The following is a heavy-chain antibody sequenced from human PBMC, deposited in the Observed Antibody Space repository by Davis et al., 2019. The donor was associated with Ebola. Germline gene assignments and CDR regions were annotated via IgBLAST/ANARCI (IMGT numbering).Heavy chain of an antibody. D-gene: IGHD3-10*01. V-gene: IGHV1-2*04. CDR2: INPNSSGT. Sequence: AASVKVSCKASGYTFTSYYMHWVRQAPGQGLEWMGWINPNSSGTNYAQKFQGWVTMTRDTSISTAYMELSRLRSDDTAVYYCARDGRDMVRGVHSYYYYGMDVWGQGTTVTVSS. CDR3: ARDGRDMVRGVHSYYYYGMDV. J-gene: IGHJ6*02. CDR1: GYTFTSYY.